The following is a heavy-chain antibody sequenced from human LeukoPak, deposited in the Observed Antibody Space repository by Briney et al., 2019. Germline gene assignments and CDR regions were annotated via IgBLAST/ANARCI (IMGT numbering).Heavy chain of an antibody. CDR3: ARASKGGYSYVRRAFDI. J-gene: IGHJ3*02. Sequence: KPSETLSLTCAVYGGSFSGYYWSWIRQPPGKGLEWIGEINHSGSTNYHPSLKSRVTISVDTSKNQFSLKLSSVAAADTAVYYCARASKGGYSYVRRAFDIWGQGTMVTVSS. CDR1: GGSFSGYY. V-gene: IGHV4-34*01. D-gene: IGHD5-18*01. CDR2: INHSGST.